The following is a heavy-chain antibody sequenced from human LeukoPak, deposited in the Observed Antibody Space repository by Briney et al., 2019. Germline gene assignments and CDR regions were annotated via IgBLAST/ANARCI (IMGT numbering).Heavy chain of an antibody. V-gene: IGHV3-30*02. CDR3: AKGPHKARSGYNPDY. D-gene: IGHD5-24*01. J-gene: IGHJ4*02. Sequence: PGGSLRLSCAASGFTFSSYGMHWVRQTPGKGLEWVAFIRYDGSNKYYADSVKGRFTISRDNSKNTLSLQMNSLRAEDTAVYYCAKGPHKARSGYNPDYWGQGTLVTVSS. CDR2: IRYDGSNK. CDR1: GFTFSSYG.